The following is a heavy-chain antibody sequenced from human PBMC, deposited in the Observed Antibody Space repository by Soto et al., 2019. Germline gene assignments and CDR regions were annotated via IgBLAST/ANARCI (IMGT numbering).Heavy chain of an antibody. V-gene: IGHV6-1*01. CDR3: ARGEQYSGRIFDY. CDR1: GDSVSSNSAA. CDR2: TYYRSKWYN. D-gene: IGHD1-26*01. Sequence: CGISGDSVSSNSAAWNWLRQSPSRGLEWLGRTYYRSKWYNDYAVSVESRITINPDTSKNHFSLQLNFVTPEDTAVYFCARGEQYSGRIFDYWGQGTLVTAPQ. J-gene: IGHJ4*02.